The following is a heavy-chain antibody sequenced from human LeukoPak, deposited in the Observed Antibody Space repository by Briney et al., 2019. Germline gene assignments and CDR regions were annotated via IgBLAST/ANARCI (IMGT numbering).Heavy chain of an antibody. CDR1: GFTXTSSA. J-gene: IGHJ4*02. D-gene: IGHD2-15*01. Sequence: ASVKVSXKAXGFTXTSSAVQWVRQARGQRLEWIGWIVVGSGDTNYAQKFQERVTITRDMSTSTAYMELSSLRSEDTAVYYCAAVPSLVVAATAGFDYWGQGTLVTVSS. CDR3: AAVPSLVVAATAGFDY. CDR2: IVVGSGDT. V-gene: IGHV1-58*01.